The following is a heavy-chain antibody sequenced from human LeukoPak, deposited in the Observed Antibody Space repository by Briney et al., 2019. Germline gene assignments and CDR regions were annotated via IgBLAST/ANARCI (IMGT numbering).Heavy chain of an antibody. J-gene: IGHJ6*02. V-gene: IGHV1-2*02. CDR2: INPNSGGT. D-gene: IGHD6-13*01. CDR3: ARVRARAAAGPYYYGMDV. CDR1: GYTFTGYY. Sequence: GASVKVSCKASGYTFTGYYMHWVRQAPGQGLEWMGWINPNSGGTNYAQKFQGRVTMTRDTSISTAYMELSRLRSDDTAVYYCARVRARAAAGPYYYGMDVWGQGTTVTVSS.